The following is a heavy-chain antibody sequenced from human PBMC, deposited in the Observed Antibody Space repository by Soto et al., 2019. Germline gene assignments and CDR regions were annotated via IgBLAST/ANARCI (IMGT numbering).Heavy chain of an antibody. Sequence: QVQLVQSGAEVKKLGATVKVSCKASGYIVTSFGINWVRQAPGQGLEWMGCISEYGDSNYSEKLQDRVSLTTDTYTNTAYMELRSLGSDDTGVYYCARGGGAYDVWRQGTKITVSS. CDR1: GYIVTSFG. J-gene: IGHJ3*01. V-gene: IGHV1-18*01. CDR3: ARGGGAYDV. CDR2: ISEYGDS.